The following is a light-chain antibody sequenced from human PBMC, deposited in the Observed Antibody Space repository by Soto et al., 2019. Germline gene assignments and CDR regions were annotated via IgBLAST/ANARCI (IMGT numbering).Light chain of an antibody. Sequence: EVVLTQSPDTLSLSPGERATLSCRASQTISSNYVAWYQQKPGQAPRLLIYSASSRATGIPDRFSGSGSGTHFTLTISRLEPEDFAVYYCQQYGIVFGPGTRWISN. CDR3: QQYGIV. V-gene: IGKV3-20*01. CDR1: QTISSNY. CDR2: SAS. J-gene: IGKJ3*01.